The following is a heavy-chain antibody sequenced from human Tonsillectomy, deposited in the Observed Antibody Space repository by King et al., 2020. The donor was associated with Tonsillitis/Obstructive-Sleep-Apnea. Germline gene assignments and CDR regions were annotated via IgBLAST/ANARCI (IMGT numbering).Heavy chain of an antibody. CDR3: AKAGVGTGYGFDS. CDR2: ISGRGDIT. D-gene: IGHD3-9*01. V-gene: IGHV3-23*04. Sequence: VQLVESGGGLAQPGGSLRVSCAASGFTFYSYAMSWVRQAPGKGLEWVSTISGRGDITDYADSVKGRLTISRDNSKNTLSLQMNGLRVEDTAVYYCAKAGVGTGYGFDSWGQGTLVTVSS. J-gene: IGHJ4*02. CDR1: GFTFYSYA.